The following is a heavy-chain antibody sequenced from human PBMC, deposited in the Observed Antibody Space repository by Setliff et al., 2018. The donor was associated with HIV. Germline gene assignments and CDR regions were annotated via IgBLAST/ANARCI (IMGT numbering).Heavy chain of an antibody. D-gene: IGHD3-10*01. V-gene: IGHV3-74*01. J-gene: IGHJ6*03. CDR3: ARDRVEQTWFGDLNYMDV. CDR1: GFTFRSYW. Sequence: HPGGSLRLSCVASGFTFRSYWMHWVRQVPGKGLMLVSHITSDGSDTTYADSVKGRFTISRDNAKNTLYLQMNSLRAEDTAIYYCARDRVEQTWFGDLNYMDVWGKGTTVTVSS. CDR2: ITSDGSDT.